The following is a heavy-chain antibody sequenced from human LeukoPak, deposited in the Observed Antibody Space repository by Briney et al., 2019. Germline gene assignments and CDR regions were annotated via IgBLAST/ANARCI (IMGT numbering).Heavy chain of an antibody. J-gene: IGHJ5*02. CDR1: GFTFSNYD. CDR2: IWSDVSNE. V-gene: IGHV3-33*01. Sequence: GGSLRLSCAASGFTFSNYDMDWVRQAPGKGLEWVAVIWSDVSNEYSTDSLKGPFTLSRDNSKNTLYLQMNSLRAEDTAVYYCARQMSVLGGGDWLDPWGQGTLVTVSS. D-gene: IGHD2-15*01. CDR3: ARQMSVLGGGDWLDP.